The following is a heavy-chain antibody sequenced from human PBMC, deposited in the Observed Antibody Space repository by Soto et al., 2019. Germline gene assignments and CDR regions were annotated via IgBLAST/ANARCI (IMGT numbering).Heavy chain of an antibody. D-gene: IGHD6-13*01. CDR3: AKSGIAAAGTDYYYGMDV. V-gene: IGHV3-30*18. J-gene: IGHJ6*01. Sequence: QVQLVESGGGVVQPGRSLRLSCAASGFTFSSYGMHWVRQAPGKGLEWVAVISYDGSNKYYADSVKGRFTISRDNSKNTLYLQMNSLRAEDTAVYYCAKSGIAAAGTDYYYGMDVW. CDR2: ISYDGSNK. CDR1: GFTFSSYG.